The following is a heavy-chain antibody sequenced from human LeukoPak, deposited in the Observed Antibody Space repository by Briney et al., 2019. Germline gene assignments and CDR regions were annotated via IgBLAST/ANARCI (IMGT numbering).Heavy chain of an antibody. D-gene: IGHD3-3*01. J-gene: IGHJ4*02. Sequence: ASVKVSCKASGYTFTSYYMHWVRQAPGQGLEWMGIVNPSGGSTSYAQKFQGRVTMTRDTSTSTVYMGLSSLGSEDTAVYYCARAHYDFWSGYSPFDYWGQGTLVTVSS. CDR3: ARAHYDFWSGYSPFDY. CDR1: GYTFTSYY. V-gene: IGHV1-46*01. CDR2: VNPSGGST.